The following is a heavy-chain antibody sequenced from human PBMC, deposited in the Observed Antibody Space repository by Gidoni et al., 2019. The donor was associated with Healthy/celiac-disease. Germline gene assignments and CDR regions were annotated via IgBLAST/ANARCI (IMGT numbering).Heavy chain of an antibody. CDR2: SNTTSGGT. CDR1: GYTFTGYY. CDR3: ARDTPGIAVAGTAGY. J-gene: IGHJ4*02. D-gene: IGHD6-19*01. Sequence: QVQLVQSGAAVKRPGASVKFCCKASGYTFTGYYMHWVRQAPGQGLEWMGWSNTTSGGTNYAQKFQGRVTMTRDTSISTAYMELSRLRSDDTAVYYCARDTPGIAVAGTAGYWGQGTLVTVSS. V-gene: IGHV1-2*02.